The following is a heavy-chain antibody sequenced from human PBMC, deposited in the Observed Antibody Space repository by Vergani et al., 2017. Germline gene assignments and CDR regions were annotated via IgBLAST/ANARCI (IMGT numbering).Heavy chain of an antibody. Sequence: EVQLLESGGGLVQPGGSLRLSCAASGFTFSSYAMSWVRQAPGKGLEWVSAISGSGGSTYYADSVKGRFTISRDNSKNTLYLQMNSLRAEDTAVYDCAKVVLPRPRDTYYYYYYMDVWGKGTTVTVSS. CDR3: AKVVLPRPRDTYYYYYYMDV. CDR2: ISGSGGST. V-gene: IGHV3-23*01. CDR1: GFTFSSYA. D-gene: IGHD2-15*01. J-gene: IGHJ6*03.